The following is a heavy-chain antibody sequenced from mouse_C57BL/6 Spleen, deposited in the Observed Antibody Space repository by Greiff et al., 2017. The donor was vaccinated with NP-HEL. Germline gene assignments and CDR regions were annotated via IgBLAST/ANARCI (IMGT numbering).Heavy chain of an antibody. D-gene: IGHD2-4*01. CDR2: IDPETGGT. Sequence: VQLQQSGAELVRPGDGVTWWGKGEGENGAEGGGRGGGGGPVHLPYWIGAIDPETGGTAYNQKFKGKAILTADKSSSTAYMELRSLTSEDSAVYYCTRLYDYDEGFAYWGQGTLVTVSA. CDR3: TRLYDYDEGFAY. J-gene: IGHJ3*01. V-gene: IGHV1-15*01. CDR1: GENGAEGG.